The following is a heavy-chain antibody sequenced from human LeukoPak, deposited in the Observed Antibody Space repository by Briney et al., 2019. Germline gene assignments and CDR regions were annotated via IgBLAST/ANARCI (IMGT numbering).Heavy chain of an antibody. D-gene: IGHD3-9*01. CDR3: ARENYGYFDWLSYYYYGMDV. CDR2: INSDGSST. V-gene: IGHV3-74*01. Sequence: GALRLSCAASGFTFSSYWMHRVRQAPGKGLVWVSRINSDGSSTSYADSVKGRFTISRDNAKNTLYLQMNSLRAEDTAVYYCARENYGYFDWLSYYYYGMDVWGKGTTVTVSS. CDR1: GFTFSSYW. J-gene: IGHJ6*04.